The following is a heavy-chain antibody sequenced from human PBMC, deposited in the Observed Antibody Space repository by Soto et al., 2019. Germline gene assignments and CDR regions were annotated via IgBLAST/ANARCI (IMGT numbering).Heavy chain of an antibody. V-gene: IGHV4-34*01. CDR1: GGSFSGYY. D-gene: IGHD2-2*01. CDR3: ARGRVVVPAAVMFNCLDP. CDR2: INHSGST. J-gene: IGHJ5*02. Sequence: SETLSLTCAVYGGSFSGYYWSWIRQPPGKGLEWIGEINHSGSTNYNPSLKSRVTISVDTSKNQFSLKLSSVTAADTAVYYCARGRVVVPAAVMFNCLDPWGQGALVTVSS.